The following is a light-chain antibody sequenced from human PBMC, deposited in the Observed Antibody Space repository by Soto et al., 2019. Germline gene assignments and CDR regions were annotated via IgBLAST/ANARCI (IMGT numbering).Light chain of an antibody. V-gene: IGKV1-33*01. CDR3: QQYENLPT. Sequence: DVTTTQSKSSLSASSGGRDTITFRAGQSISRWLAWYQQKPGRAPQALIYDASNLEAGVPSRFRGSGSGTDFTFTISRLQPEDIATYYCQQYENLPTFGQGTRLEIK. J-gene: IGKJ5*01. CDR1: QSISRW. CDR2: DAS.